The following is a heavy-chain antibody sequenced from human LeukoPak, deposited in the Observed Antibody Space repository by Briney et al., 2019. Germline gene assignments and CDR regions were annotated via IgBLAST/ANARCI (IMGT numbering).Heavy chain of an antibody. V-gene: IGHV3-30*02. CDR2: IRYDGSNK. J-gene: IGHJ2*01. Sequence: PGGSLRLSCAASGFTFSSYSMNWVRQAPGKGLEWVAFIRYDGSNKYYADSVKGRFTISRENAKNSLYLQMDSLRAGDTAVYYCARGGSATSYWYFDLWGRGTLVTVSS. CDR3: ARGGSATSYWYFDL. D-gene: IGHD6-25*01. CDR1: GFTFSSYS.